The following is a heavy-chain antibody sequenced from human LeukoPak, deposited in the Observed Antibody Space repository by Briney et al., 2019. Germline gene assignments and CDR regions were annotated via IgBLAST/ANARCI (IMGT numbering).Heavy chain of an antibody. V-gene: IGHV3-48*04. CDR1: GFTFSSYS. J-gene: IGHJ4*02. CDR3: ARGPAGYGSGSYSGY. Sequence: PGGSLRLSCAASGFTFSSYSMNWVRQAPGKGLEWVSYISSSSSTIYYADSVKGRFTSPRDNAKNSLYLQMDSLRAEDTAVYYCARGPAGYGSGSYSGYWGQGTLVTVSS. CDR2: ISSSSSTI. D-gene: IGHD3-10*01.